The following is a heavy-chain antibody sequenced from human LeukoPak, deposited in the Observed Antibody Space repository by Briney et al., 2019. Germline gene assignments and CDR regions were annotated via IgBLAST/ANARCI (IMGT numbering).Heavy chain of an antibody. D-gene: IGHD5-12*01. J-gene: IGHJ4*02. V-gene: IGHV4-34*01. CDR2: INYSGST. Sequence: PSETLSLTCAVYGGSFSGYYWSWIRQPPGKGLEWIGEINYSGSTNYNPSLKSRVTISVDTSKNQFSLKLNSVTAADTAVYYCASGRIVATMNYWGQGTLVTVSS. CDR3: ASGRIVATMNY. CDR1: GGSFSGYY.